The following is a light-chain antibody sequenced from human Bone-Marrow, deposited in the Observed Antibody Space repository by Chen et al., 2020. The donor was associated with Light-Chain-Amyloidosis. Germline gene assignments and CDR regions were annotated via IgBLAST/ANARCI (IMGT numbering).Light chain of an antibody. V-gene: IGLV3-1*01. Sequence: SYELTQSTSVSVSPGQTASITCSGDKLSSKYVFWYQQKPGQAPVMVIYQTTKRPSGIPERFSGSNSGNAATLTISGTQAMDEGDYSCQVWDRSIVVFGGGTKLTVL. CDR3: QVWDRSIVV. CDR2: QTT. CDR1: KLSSKY. J-gene: IGLJ3*02.